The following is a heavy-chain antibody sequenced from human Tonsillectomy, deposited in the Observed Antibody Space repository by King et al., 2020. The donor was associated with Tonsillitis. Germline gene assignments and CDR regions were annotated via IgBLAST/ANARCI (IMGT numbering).Heavy chain of an antibody. CDR3: AGHGMATKWGYYFDY. Sequence: QLQESGPGLVQPSETLSLICTVSGGSIISSNYWGWIRPPPGKGLEWLGSMPFSGGTYSNPSLQSRVTRSVDTSKNQFSLRLSSVTAADTAVYYCAGHGMATKWGYYFDYWGQGILVTVSS. CDR2: MPFSGGT. D-gene: IGHD5-24*01. CDR1: GGSIISSNY. V-gene: IGHV4-39*01. J-gene: IGHJ4*02.